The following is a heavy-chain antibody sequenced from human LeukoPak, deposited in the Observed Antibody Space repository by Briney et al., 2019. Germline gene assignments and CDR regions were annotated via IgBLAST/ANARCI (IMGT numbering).Heavy chain of an antibody. Sequence: PGGSLRLSCAASGFTLSSNAMNWVRQAPGKGLEWVSGISGSGGSTYYADSVKGRFTISRDNSKNTLYLQMNSLRAEDTAVYYCAKEANYGGIEYFDYWGQGTLVTVSS. CDR3: AKEANYGGIEYFDY. J-gene: IGHJ4*02. D-gene: IGHD4-23*01. CDR2: ISGSGGST. CDR1: GFTLSSNA. V-gene: IGHV3-23*01.